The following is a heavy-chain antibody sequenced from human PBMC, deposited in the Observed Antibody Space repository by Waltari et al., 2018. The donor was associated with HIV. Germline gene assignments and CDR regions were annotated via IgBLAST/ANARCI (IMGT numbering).Heavy chain of an antibody. J-gene: IGHJ4*02. Sequence: QVQLVQSGAEVKKPGASVKVSCKASGYTFTSYGIRWVRQAPGQGLEWKGLISDYNGNTNYAQKLKGRVTMTTDTSTSTAYMELRSLRSDDTAVYYCARLNYYDSSGYYVYWGQGTLVTVSS. CDR2: ISDYNGNT. D-gene: IGHD3-22*01. CDR3: ARLNYYDSSGYYVY. V-gene: IGHV1-18*01. CDR1: GYTFTSYG.